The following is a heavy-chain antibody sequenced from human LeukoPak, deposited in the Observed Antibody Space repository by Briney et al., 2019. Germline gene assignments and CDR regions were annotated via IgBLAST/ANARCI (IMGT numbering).Heavy chain of an antibody. CDR2: ISYDGSNK. Sequence: GGSLRLSCAASGFTFSSYAVHWVRQAPGKGLEWVAVISYDGSNKYYADSVKGRFTISRDNSKNTLYLQMNSLRAEDTAVYYCAKDPEGRPSGDAFDIWGQGTTVTVSS. CDR3: AKDPEGRPSGDAFDI. V-gene: IGHV3-30-3*01. J-gene: IGHJ3*02. CDR1: GFTFSSYA.